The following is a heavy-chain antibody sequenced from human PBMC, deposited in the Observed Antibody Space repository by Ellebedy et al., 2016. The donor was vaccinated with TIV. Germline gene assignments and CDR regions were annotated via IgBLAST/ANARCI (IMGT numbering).Heavy chain of an antibody. D-gene: IGHD3-10*01. CDR2: ISNTGRT. CDR1: SASISTSY. V-gene: IGHV4-59*01. Sequence: MPSETLSLTCTVSSASISTSYWSWIRQAPEKGLQWIGYISNTGRTNYNPSLQSRVTISVDTSRNQFSLKLTSVTAADTAVYYRARDRRGSYDYWGQGTLITVSS. J-gene: IGHJ4*02. CDR3: ARDRRGSYDY.